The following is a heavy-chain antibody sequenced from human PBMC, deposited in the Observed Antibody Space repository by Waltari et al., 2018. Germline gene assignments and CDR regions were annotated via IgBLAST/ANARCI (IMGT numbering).Heavy chain of an antibody. CDR3: ARVRPGHYFDY. CDR1: GFMFSSYS. J-gene: IGHJ4*02. Sequence: EVQLVESGGGLVQPGGSLRLSCSASGFMFSSYSMNWVRQAPGKGLEWVSYISTSSNTIYYADSVKGRFTISRDNAKNSLYLQMNSLRAEDTAVYYCARVRPGHYFDYWGQGTLVTVSS. CDR2: ISTSSNTI. V-gene: IGHV3-48*04.